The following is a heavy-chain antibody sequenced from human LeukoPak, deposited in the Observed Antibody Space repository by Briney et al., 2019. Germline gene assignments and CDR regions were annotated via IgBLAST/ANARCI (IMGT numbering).Heavy chain of an antibody. CDR1: GVTFSSYW. V-gene: IGHV3-23*01. J-gene: IGHJ4*02. Sequence: GGSLGLSCAASGVTFSSYWMSWVRQAPGKGLEWVSAISGSGGSTYYADSVKGRFTISRDNSKNTLYLQMNSLRAEDTAVYYCAKALTYSSSPQSSDYWGQGTLVTVSS. CDR3: AKALTYSSSPQSSDY. D-gene: IGHD6-13*01. CDR2: ISGSGGST.